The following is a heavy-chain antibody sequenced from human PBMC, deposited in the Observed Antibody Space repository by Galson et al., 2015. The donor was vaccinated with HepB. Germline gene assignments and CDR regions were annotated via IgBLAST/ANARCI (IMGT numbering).Heavy chain of an antibody. D-gene: IGHD2-21*02. CDR2: ISYDGSNK. Sequence: SLRLSCAASGFTFSSYAMHWVRQAPGKGLEWMAVISYDGSNKYYADSVKGRFTISRDNSKNTLYLQMNSLKAEDTAVYYCARVFVGDFYSIEPGHFDSWGQGTLVTVSS. CDR3: ARVFVGDFYSIEPGHFDS. V-gene: IGHV3-30-3*01. CDR1: GFTFSSYA. J-gene: IGHJ4*02.